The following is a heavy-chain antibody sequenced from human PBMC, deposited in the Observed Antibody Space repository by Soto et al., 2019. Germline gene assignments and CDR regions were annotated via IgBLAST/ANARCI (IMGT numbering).Heavy chain of an antibody. D-gene: IGHD1-1*01. V-gene: IGHV4-34*01. CDR1: GGSFSGYY. CDR2: INHSGST. CDR3: ARESRWNDEYYFDY. J-gene: IGHJ4*02. Sequence: SETLSLTCAVYGGSFSGYYWSWIRQPPGKGLEWIGEINHSGSTNYNPSLKSRVTISVDTSKNQFSLKLSSVTAADTAVFYCARESRWNDEYYFDYWGQGTQVTVSS.